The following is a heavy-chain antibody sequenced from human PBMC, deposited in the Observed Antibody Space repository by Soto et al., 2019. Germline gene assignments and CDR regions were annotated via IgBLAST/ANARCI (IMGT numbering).Heavy chain of an antibody. Sequence: SQTLSLTCAISGDSVSSNSAAWNWIRQSPSRGLEWLGRTYYRSKWYNDYAVSVKSRITINPDTSKNQFSLQLNSVSPEETAVYYFARALLSRVACSGYFDGMDVWGQGTTVTASS. D-gene: IGHD3-3*01. CDR3: ARALLSRVACSGYFDGMDV. V-gene: IGHV6-1*01. CDR1: GDSVSSNSAA. J-gene: IGHJ6*02. CDR2: TYYRSKWYN.